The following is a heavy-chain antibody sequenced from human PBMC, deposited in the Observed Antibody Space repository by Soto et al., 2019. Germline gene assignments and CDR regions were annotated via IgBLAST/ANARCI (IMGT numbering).Heavy chain of an antibody. V-gene: IGHV3-30-3*01. Sequence: QVQLVESGGGVVQPGRSLRLSCAASGFTFSSYAMHWVRQAPGKGLEWVAVISYDGSNKYYADSVKGRFTISRDNSKNTLYLQMNSLRAEDTAVYYCARGPGLKIAARPVGGYWGQGTLVTVSS. D-gene: IGHD6-6*01. J-gene: IGHJ4*02. CDR3: ARGPGLKIAARPVGGY. CDR2: ISYDGSNK. CDR1: GFTFSSYA.